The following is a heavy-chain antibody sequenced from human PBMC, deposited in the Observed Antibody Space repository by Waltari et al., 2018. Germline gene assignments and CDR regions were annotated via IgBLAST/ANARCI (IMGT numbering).Heavy chain of an antibody. CDR2: VSPKTGNT. V-gene: IGHV1-8*03. CDR3: ATWCYEVLTGFYARYHNYHSTDV. CDR1: GNTCSTYD. D-gene: IGHD3-9*01. Sequence: QVQLVQSGAEVKKPGASVKVSCKAAGNTCSTYDINWVRQATGQGRESMDWVSPKTGNTGVEQQFQGRVPITRNTSIITAYMDLSSLGSDDTAVYYCATWCYEVLTGFYARYHNYHSTDVWGKRTPVTVSS. J-gene: IGHJ6*03.